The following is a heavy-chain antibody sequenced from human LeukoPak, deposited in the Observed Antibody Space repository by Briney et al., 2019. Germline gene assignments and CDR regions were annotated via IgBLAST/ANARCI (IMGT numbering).Heavy chain of an antibody. CDR2: ISSYNGNT. V-gene: IGHV1-18*01. D-gene: IGHD3-22*01. CDR3: ARIAEFYDTGHYYKQHFDY. CDR1: GYTFISYG. Sequence: ASVKVSSKPSGYTFISYGINWVRQGPGQGLEWMGWISSYNGNTNYAQKFQGRVTLTTDTSTNTAYMEMRSLRSDDTAVYYCARIAEFYDTGHYYKQHFDYWGQGTLVTVSS. J-gene: IGHJ4*02.